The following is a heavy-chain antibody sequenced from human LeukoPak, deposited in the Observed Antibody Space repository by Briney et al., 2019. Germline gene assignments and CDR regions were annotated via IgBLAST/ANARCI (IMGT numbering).Heavy chain of an antibody. CDR3: ARGSAHLDYGDNGDYFDY. D-gene: IGHD4-17*01. CDR1: GFTFSGYG. J-gene: IGHJ4*02. V-gene: IGHV3-30*03. CDR2: ISYDASNK. Sequence: RPGGSLRLSCAASGFTFSGYGMHWVRQAPGKGLEWVAVISYDASNKHYADSVKGRFTISRDNSKNTLYLQMNSLRAEDTAVYYCARGSAHLDYGDNGDYFDYWGQGTLVTVSS.